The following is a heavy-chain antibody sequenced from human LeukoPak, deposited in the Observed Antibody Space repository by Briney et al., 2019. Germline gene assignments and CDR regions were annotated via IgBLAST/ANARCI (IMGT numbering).Heavy chain of an antibody. CDR2: IYYSGST. D-gene: IGHD3-3*01. V-gene: IGHV4-31*03. CDR1: GGSISSVGYY. CDR3: ARSPVLRFLEWLPTFDP. Sequence: PSETLSLTCTVSGGSISSVGYYWSWIRQHPGKGLEWIGYIYYSGSTYYNPSLKSRVTISVDTSKNQFSLKLSSVTAADTAVYYCARSPVLRFLEWLPTFDPWGQGTLVTVSS. J-gene: IGHJ5*02.